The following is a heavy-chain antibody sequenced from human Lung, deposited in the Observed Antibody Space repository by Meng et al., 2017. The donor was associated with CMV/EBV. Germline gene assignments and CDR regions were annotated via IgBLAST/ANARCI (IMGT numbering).Heavy chain of an antibody. D-gene: IGHD2-2*01. CDR2: TRNKANSYTT. Sequence: LSLXCAASGFTFSDHYMDWVRQAPGKGLEWVGRTRNKANSYTTEYAASVKGRFTISRDDSKNSLYLQMNSLKTEDTAVYYCAREDIVVVPAAIGGAFDIWGQGTXVTVPS. CDR3: AREDIVVVPAAIGGAFDI. CDR1: GFTFSDHY. J-gene: IGHJ3*02. V-gene: IGHV3-72*01.